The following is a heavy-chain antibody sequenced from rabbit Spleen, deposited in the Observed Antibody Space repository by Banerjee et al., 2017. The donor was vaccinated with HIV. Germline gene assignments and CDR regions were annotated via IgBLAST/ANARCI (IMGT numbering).Heavy chain of an antibody. Sequence: QSLEESGGDLVKPGASLTVTCTASGVSFSSSSYICWVRQAPGKGLEWIGYIDPLFGNTYYASWVNGRFTISSHNAQNTLYLQLNSLTAADTATYFCVRDKASISGDYGPYYFNLWGPGTLVTVS. CDR1: GVSFSSSSY. CDR2: IDPLFGNT. D-gene: IGHD1-1*01. V-gene: IGHV1S40*01. J-gene: IGHJ4*01. CDR3: VRDKASISGDYGPYYFNL.